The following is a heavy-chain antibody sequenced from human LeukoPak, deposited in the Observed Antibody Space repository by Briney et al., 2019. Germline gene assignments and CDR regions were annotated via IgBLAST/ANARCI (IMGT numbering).Heavy chain of an antibody. CDR3: XXXXXTXTTXYXYYYMDV. CDR1: GGSISRYY. D-gene: IGHD1-7*01. V-gene: IGHV4-59*08. CDR2: IYYSGST. J-gene: IGHJ6*03. Sequence: PSETLSLTCTVSGGSISRYYWSWIRQPPGKGLEWIGYIYYSGSTKYNPSLKSRVTISVDTSKNQFSLKLSSVTAADTDIYYCXXXXXTXTTXYXYYYMDVWGXGTTVTVSS.